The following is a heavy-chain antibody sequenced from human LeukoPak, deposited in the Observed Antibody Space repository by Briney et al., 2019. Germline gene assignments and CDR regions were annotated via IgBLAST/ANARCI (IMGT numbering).Heavy chain of an antibody. D-gene: IGHD2-2*02. CDR1: GFTFSGYA. CDR2: ISGSGGST. V-gene: IGHV3-23*01. Sequence: AGGSLRLSCAASGFTFSGYAMSWVRQAPGKGLEWVSAISGSGGSTYYADSVKGRFTISRDNAKNTLYLQMNSLRAEDTALYYCTRAGGYCSSSSCHTWAFDVWGQGTMVIVSS. CDR3: TRAGGYCSSSSCHTWAFDV. J-gene: IGHJ3*01.